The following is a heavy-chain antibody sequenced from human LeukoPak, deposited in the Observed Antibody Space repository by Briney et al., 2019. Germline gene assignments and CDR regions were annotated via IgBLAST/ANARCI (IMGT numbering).Heavy chain of an antibody. D-gene: IGHD1-26*01. CDR1: GGSISSYY. Sequence: SETLSLTCTVSGGSISSYYWSWIRQPAGKGLEWIGRIYTSGSTNYNPSLKSRVTMSVDTSKNQFSLKLSSVTAADTAVYYCARRDIVGARGAWFDPWGQGTLVTVSS. CDR3: ARRDIVGARGAWFDP. J-gene: IGHJ5*02. CDR2: IYTSGST. V-gene: IGHV4-4*07.